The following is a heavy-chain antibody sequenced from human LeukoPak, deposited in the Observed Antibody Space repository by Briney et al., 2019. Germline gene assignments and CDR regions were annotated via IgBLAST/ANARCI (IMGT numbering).Heavy chain of an antibody. CDR3: ARDHSGYCSSTSCRHNWFDP. D-gene: IGHD2-2*01. CDR2: IYYSGST. J-gene: IGHJ5*02. V-gene: IGHV4-39*07. CDR1: GGSISSSSYY. Sequence: SETLSLTCTVSGGSISSSSYYWGWIRQPPGKGLEWIGSIYYSGSTYYNPSLKSRVTISVDTSKNQFSLKLSSVTAADTAVYYCARDHSGYCSSTSCRHNWFDPWGQGTLVTVSS.